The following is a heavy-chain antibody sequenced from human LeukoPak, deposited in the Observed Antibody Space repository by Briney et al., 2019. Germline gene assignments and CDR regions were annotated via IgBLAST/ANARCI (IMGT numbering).Heavy chain of an antibody. V-gene: IGHV1-18*01. Sequence: ASVKVSCKASGGTFSSYAISWVRQAPGQGLEWMGWISAYNGNTNYAQKLQGRVTMTTDTSTSTAYMGLRSLRSDDTAVYYCARGEGYLGYDLYWFDPWGQGTLVTVSS. CDR1: GGTFSSYA. J-gene: IGHJ5*02. CDR2: ISAYNGNT. CDR3: ARGEGYLGYDLYWFDP. D-gene: IGHD5-12*01.